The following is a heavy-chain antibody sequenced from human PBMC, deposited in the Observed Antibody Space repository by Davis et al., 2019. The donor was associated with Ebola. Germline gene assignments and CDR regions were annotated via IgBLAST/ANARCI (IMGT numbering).Heavy chain of an antibody. CDR2: IIPIIGIT. CDR3: ARRHGRYYYGSGSYYPIGY. CDR1: GGTFSSYT. Sequence: SVKVSCKASGGTFSSYTVSWVRQAPGQGLEWMGRIIPIIGITSYAQRFQGRVTITADKSTSTVYMELSSLRSEDTAVYYCARRHGRYYYGSGSYYPIGYWGQGTLVTVSS. D-gene: IGHD3-10*01. V-gene: IGHV1-69*02. J-gene: IGHJ4*02.